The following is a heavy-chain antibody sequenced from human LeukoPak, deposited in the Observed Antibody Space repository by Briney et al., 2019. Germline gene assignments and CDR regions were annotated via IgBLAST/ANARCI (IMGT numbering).Heavy chain of an antibody. J-gene: IGHJ4*02. V-gene: IGHV1-2*02. CDR2: INPNSGGT. Sequence: GASVKVSCKASGYTFTGYYMHWVRQAPGQGLEWMGWINPNSGGTNYAQKFQGRVTMTRDTSISTAYMGLSRLRSDDTAVYYCARAPRGDYATFDYWGQGTLVTVSS. CDR3: ARAPRGDYATFDY. CDR1: GYTFTGYY. D-gene: IGHD4-17*01.